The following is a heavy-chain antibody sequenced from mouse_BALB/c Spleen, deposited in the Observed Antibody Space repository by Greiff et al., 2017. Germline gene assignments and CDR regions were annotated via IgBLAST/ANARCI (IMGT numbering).Heavy chain of an antibody. J-gene: IGHJ2*01. D-gene: IGHD3-1*01. Sequence: EVMLVESGGGLVKPGGSLKLSCAASGFTFSSYTMSWVRQTPEKRLEWVATISSGGSYTYYPDSVKGRFTISRDNAKNTLYLQMSSLKSEDTAMYYCTRSGTNYFDYWGQGTTLTVSS. CDR3: TRSGTNYFDY. CDR2: ISSGGSYT. V-gene: IGHV5-6-4*01. CDR1: GFTFSSYT.